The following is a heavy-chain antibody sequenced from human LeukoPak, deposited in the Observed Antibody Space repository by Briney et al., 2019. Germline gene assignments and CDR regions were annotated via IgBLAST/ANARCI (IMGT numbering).Heavy chain of an antibody. V-gene: IGHV4-30-4*01. D-gene: IGHD4-17*01. Sequence: SQTLSLTCTVSGGPISSGDYYWSWIRQPPGKGLEWIGYIYYSGSTYYNPSLKSRVTISVDTSKNQFSLRLSSVTAADTAVYYCARDGDYGRFDYWGQGTLVTVSS. J-gene: IGHJ4*02. CDR1: GGPISSGDYY. CDR2: IYYSGST. CDR3: ARDGDYGRFDY.